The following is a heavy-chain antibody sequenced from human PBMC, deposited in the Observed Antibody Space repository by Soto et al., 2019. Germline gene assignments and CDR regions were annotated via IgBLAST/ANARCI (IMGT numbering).Heavy chain of an antibody. CDR3: ARLRTTTIFGVVNDYYYYMDV. J-gene: IGHJ6*03. Sequence: GASVKVSCKASGYTFTSYGISWVRQAPGQGLEWMGWISAYNGNTNYAQKLQGRVTMTTDTSTSTAYMELRSLRSDDTAVYYCARLRTTTIFGVVNDYYYYMDVWGKGTTVTVSS. CDR2: ISAYNGNT. V-gene: IGHV1-18*01. CDR1: GYTFTSYG. D-gene: IGHD3-3*01.